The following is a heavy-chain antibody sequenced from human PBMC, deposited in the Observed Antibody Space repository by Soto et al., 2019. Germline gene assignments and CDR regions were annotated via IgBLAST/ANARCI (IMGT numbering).Heavy chain of an antibody. D-gene: IGHD5-12*01. V-gene: IGHV3-23*01. CDR3: ANFMTEVASSFAY. CDR1: VFTFSSYA. J-gene: IGHJ4*01. CDR2: ISGSGGST. Sequence: ASLRISCAATVFTFSSYAMSWLRQAPGKGLEWVSAISGSGGSTYYADSVKGRFTISRDNSKNTLYLQMNSLRAEDTAVYYCANFMTEVASSFAYWGHGTSVPVS.